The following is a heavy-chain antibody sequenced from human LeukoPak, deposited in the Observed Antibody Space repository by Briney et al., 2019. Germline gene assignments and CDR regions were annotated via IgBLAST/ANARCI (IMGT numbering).Heavy chain of an antibody. CDR2: IRYDGSNK. D-gene: IGHD3-3*01. Sequence: GGSLRLSCAASGFTFSSYGMHWVRQAPGKGLEWVAFIRYDGSNKYYADSVKGRFTISRDNSKNTLYLQMNSLRAEDTAVYYCAKDTLGVVTPFNFDYWGQGTLVTVSS. CDR3: AKDTLGVVTPFNFDY. CDR1: GFTFSSYG. V-gene: IGHV3-30*02. J-gene: IGHJ4*02.